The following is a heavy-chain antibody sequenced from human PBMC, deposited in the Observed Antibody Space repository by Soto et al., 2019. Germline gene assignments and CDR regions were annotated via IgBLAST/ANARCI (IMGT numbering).Heavy chain of an antibody. J-gene: IGHJ2*01. CDR3: ANALRGPGAGSWYFEL. D-gene: IGHD6-13*01. CDR2: IIASGVIT. V-gene: IGHV3-23*01. Sequence: EVQLLESGGGLVQPGGSLRLACAASGLTFSRYTMGWVRQAPGKGLEWVAAIIASGVITYYADSVKGRFTISRDNSHNTGYLQLSSLRAEDTAVYYCANALRGPGAGSWYFELWGRGPLVTVSS. CDR1: GLTFSRYT.